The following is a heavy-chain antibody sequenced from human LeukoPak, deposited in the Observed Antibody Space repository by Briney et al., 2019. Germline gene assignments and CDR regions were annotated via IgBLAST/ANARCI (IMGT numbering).Heavy chain of an antibody. CDR3: AKELAYCGGDCYSYFDY. D-gene: IGHD2-21*02. J-gene: IGHJ4*02. Sequence: GGSLRLSCAASGFTFEDYAMHWVRQAPGKGLEWVSLISGDGGSTYYADSVKGRLTISRDNSKNSLYLQMNSLRTEDTALYYCAKELAYCGGDCYSYFDYWGQGTLVTVSS. CDR2: ISGDGGST. CDR1: GFTFEDYA. V-gene: IGHV3-43*02.